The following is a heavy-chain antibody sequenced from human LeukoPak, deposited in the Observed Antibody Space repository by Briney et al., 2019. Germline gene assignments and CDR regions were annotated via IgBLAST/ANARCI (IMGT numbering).Heavy chain of an antibody. Sequence: GGSLRLSCVASGFTFSNYEMNWVRQAPGKGLEWVSYISSSGSTIFSADSVKGRFTISRDNAKDSLYLQMNSLRAEDTAVYYCARAYVVVVAATRGDAFDYWGQGALVTVSS. V-gene: IGHV3-48*03. CDR1: GFTFSNYE. CDR2: ISSSGSTI. CDR3: ARAYVVVVAATRGDAFDY. D-gene: IGHD2-15*01. J-gene: IGHJ4*02.